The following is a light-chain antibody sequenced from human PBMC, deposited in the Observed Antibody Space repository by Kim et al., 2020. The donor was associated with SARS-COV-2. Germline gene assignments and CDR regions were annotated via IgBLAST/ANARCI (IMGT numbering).Light chain of an antibody. J-gene: IGKJ4*01. CDR1: QNVRSN. Sequence: VSPGERATLSCRASQNVRSNLAWYQQKPGQVPRLLIYGASTRATGIPVRFSGSGSGTEFTLTISSLQSEDFAVYYCEQYYNWPLTFGGGTKLEI. V-gene: IGKV3-15*01. CDR3: EQYYNWPLT. CDR2: GAS.